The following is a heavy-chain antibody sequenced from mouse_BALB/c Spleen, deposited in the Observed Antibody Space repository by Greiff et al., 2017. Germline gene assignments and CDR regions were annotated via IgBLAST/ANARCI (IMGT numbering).Heavy chain of an antibody. J-gene: IGHJ4*01. Sequence: VQLKESGGGLVKPGGSLKLSCAASGFTFSSYAMSWVRQSPEKRLEWVAEISSGGSYTYYPDTVTGRFTISRDNAKNTLYLEMSSLRSEDTAMYYCARDHPMDYWGQGTSVTVSS. V-gene: IGHV5-9-4*01. CDR2: ISSGGSYT. CDR3: ARDHPMDY. CDR1: GFTFSSYA.